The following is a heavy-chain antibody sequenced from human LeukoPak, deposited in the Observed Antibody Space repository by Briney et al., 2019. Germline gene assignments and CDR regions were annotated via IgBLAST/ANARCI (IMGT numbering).Heavy chain of an antibody. D-gene: IGHD2-2*01. J-gene: IGHJ4*02. CDR1: GGSITSYY. Sequence: SETLSLTCTVSGGSITSYYWSWIRQPAGKGLEWIGRISTSGSADYNPSLKSRVTMSVDTSKTQFSLKLSSVTAADSAVYFCARDRTSYPYYFDYWGQGTLVTVSS. CDR3: ARDRTSYPYYFDY. CDR2: ISTSGSA. V-gene: IGHV4-4*07.